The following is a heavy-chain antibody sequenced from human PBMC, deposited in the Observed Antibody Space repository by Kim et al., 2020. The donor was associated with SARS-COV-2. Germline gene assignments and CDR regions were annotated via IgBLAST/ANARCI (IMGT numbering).Heavy chain of an antibody. J-gene: IGHJ4*02. Sequence: SETLSLTCTVSGGSISSYYWSWIRQPPGKGLEWIGYIYYSGSTNYNPSLKSRVTISVDTSKNQFSLKLSSVTAADTAVYYCARDNGYSYGSYFDYWGQGTLVTVSS. CDR2: IYYSGST. D-gene: IGHD5-18*01. CDR3: ARDNGYSYGSYFDY. V-gene: IGHV4-59*01. CDR1: GGSISSYY.